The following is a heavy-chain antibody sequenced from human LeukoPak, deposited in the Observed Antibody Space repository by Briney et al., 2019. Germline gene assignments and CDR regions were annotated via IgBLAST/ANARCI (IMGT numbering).Heavy chain of an antibody. D-gene: IGHD3-10*01. CDR2: IYPGDSDT. Sequence: GESLKISCTGSGYSFTSYWIGWVRQMSGKGLEWMGIIYPGDSDTRYSPSFQGQVTISADKSISTAYLQWSSLKASDTAMYYCARRRPSGSYYKLGYNWFDPWGQGTLVTVSS. CDR3: ARRRPSGSYYKLGYNWFDP. CDR1: GYSFTSYW. V-gene: IGHV5-51*01. J-gene: IGHJ5*02.